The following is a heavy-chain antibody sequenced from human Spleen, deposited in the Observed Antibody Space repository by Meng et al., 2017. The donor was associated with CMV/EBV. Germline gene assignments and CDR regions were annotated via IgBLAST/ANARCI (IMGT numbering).Heavy chain of an antibody. Sequence: QVQLQESGPGLVKPSETLSLTFTVSGGSISSYYWSWIRQPPGKGLEWIGYIYYSGSTNYNPSLKSRVTISVDTSKNQFSLKLSSVTAADTAIYYCAREKCSSTTCYFDYWGQGTLVTVSS. CDR2: IYYSGST. CDR1: GGSISSYY. D-gene: IGHD2-2*01. J-gene: IGHJ4*02. V-gene: IGHV4-59*01. CDR3: AREKCSSTTCYFDY.